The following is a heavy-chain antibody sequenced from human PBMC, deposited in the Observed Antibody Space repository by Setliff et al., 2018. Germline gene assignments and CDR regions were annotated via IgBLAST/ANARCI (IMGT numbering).Heavy chain of an antibody. D-gene: IGHD3-22*01. Sequence: PGGSLRLSCAASGFTFSSYAMHWVRQAPGKGLEWVAVILYDGSNKYYGDSVKGRFSISRDNFENTLYLQMSSLRAEDAAVYYCARETYYYDSSGYYPYYFDYWGQGTLVTVSS. CDR2: ILYDGSNK. CDR3: ARETYYYDSSGYYPYYFDY. J-gene: IGHJ4*02. CDR1: GFTFSSYA. V-gene: IGHV3-30*15.